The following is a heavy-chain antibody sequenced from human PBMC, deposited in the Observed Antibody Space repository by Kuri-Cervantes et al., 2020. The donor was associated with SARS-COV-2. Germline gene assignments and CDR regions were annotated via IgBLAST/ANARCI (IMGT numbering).Heavy chain of an antibody. CDR2: ISSSGSTI. Sequence: LSLTCTVSGGSISSYYWSWVRQAPGKGLEWVSYISSSGSTIYYADSVKGRFTISRDNAKNSLYLQMNSLRAEDTAVYYCARDLAGRRQWLVSWGQGTLVTVSS. V-gene: IGHV3-48*03. D-gene: IGHD6-19*01. CDR3: ARDLAGRRQWLVS. J-gene: IGHJ4*02. CDR1: GGSISSYY.